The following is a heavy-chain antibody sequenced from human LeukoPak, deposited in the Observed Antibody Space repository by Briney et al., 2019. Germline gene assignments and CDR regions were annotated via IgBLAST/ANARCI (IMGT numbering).Heavy chain of an antibody. D-gene: IGHD4-11*01. CDR1: GFTFSHFG. Sequence: TGTSLRLSCEASGFTFSHFGMHWVRQAPGKGLEWVAVIWSDATNQYYGDSVKGRFTISRDNFKKTVSLQMDSLRAEDTAVYYCGKDAQRGFDYSNSLEHWGQGSLVTVSS. CDR2: IWSDATNQ. V-gene: IGHV3-33*06. CDR3: GKDAQRGFDYSNSLEH. J-gene: IGHJ4*02.